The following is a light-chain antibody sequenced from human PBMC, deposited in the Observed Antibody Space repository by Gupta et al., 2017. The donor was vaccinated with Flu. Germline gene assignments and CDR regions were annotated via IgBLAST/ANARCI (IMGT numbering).Light chain of an antibody. J-gene: IGLJ2*01. CDR1: SAHSLYA. CDR3: QTWGTGILV. V-gene: IGLV4-69*01. CDR2: LNFDGTL. Sequence: QLVLTHSPSASASLGASVKLTCTLSSAHSLYAIAWHQQQPQKGPRYLMKLNFDGTLVKGDGIPDRFSGSSSGADRYLIISSLQSEDEADYYCQTWGTGILVFGAGTKLTVL.